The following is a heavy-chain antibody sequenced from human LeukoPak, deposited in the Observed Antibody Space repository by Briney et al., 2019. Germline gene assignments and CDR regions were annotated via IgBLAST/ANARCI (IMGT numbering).Heavy chain of an antibody. D-gene: IGHD1-7*01. V-gene: IGHV4-39*01. J-gene: IGHJ4*02. Sequence: PSETLSLTCTVSGGSISSSSCYWGWIRQPPGKGLEWIGSIYYSGSTYYNPSLKSRVTISVDTSKNQFSLKLSSVTAADTAVYYCARLSPPEYNWNYGYHFDYWGQGTLVTVSS. CDR1: GGSISSSSCY. CDR2: IYYSGST. CDR3: ARLSPPEYNWNYGYHFDY.